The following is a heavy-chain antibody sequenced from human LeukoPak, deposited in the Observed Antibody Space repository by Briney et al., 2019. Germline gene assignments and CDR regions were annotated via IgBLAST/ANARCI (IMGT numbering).Heavy chain of an antibody. Sequence: PGGSLRLSFPASGFTFDNYPMHWVRQAPGKGLDWVSGISWNSGSIGYADSVKGRCTISRDNAKNSLYLQMNSLRAEDTAVYYCASRDSSGWLVGYWGQGTLVTVSS. CDR1: GFTFDNYP. CDR2: ISWNSGSI. CDR3: ASRDSSGWLVGY. V-gene: IGHV3-9*01. D-gene: IGHD3-22*01. J-gene: IGHJ4*02.